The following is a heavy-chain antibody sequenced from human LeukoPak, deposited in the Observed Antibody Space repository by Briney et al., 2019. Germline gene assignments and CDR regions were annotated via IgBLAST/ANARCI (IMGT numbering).Heavy chain of an antibody. J-gene: IGHJ6*03. CDR2: INHIGST. Sequence: SETLSLTCAVYGGSFSGYYWTWIRQPPGKGLEWIGEINHIGSTNYNPSLKSRVTISIDTSKNQFSLKLSSVTAADTAVYYCASVASISETDYYYYMDVWGKGTTVTVSS. CDR1: GGSFSGYY. D-gene: IGHD2/OR15-2a*01. V-gene: IGHV4-34*01. CDR3: ASVASISETDYYYYMDV.